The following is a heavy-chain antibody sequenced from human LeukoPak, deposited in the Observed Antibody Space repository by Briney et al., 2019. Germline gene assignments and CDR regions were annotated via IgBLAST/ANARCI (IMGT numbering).Heavy chain of an antibody. CDR2: IYSGGGT. V-gene: IGHV3-53*01. J-gene: IGHJ5*02. CDR3: ARVARYNWFDP. Sequence: GGSLRLSCAASGFXVSSNYISWVRQAPGKGLEWVSVIYSGGGTYYTDSVKGRFTISRDSSKNTLYLQMNSLRAEDTAVYYCARVARYNWFDPWGQGTLVTVSS. CDR1: GFXVSSNY.